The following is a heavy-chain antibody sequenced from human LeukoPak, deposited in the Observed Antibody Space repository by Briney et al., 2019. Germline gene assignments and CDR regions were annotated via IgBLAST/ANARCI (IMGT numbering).Heavy chain of an antibody. Sequence: PSETLSLTCTVSGGSISSYYWSWIRQPAGKGLEWIGRIYTSGSTNYNPSLKSRVTMSVDTSKNQFSLKLSSVTAADTAVYYCARDRRNDFWSGHDLNWFDPWGQGTLVTVSS. CDR2: IYTSGST. J-gene: IGHJ5*02. V-gene: IGHV4-4*07. CDR1: GGSISSYY. D-gene: IGHD3-3*01. CDR3: ARDRRNDFWSGHDLNWFDP.